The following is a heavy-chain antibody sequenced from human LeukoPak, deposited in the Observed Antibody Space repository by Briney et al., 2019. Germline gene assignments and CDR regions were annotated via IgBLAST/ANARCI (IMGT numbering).Heavy chain of an antibody. V-gene: IGHV3-23*01. J-gene: IGHJ4*02. CDR2: FRSSGGST. D-gene: IGHD2-15*01. CDR1: GFTFSSYA. CDR3: AKYCSGGNCYSGLY. Sequence: PGGSLRLSCAASGFTFSSYAMTWVRQAPGKGLEWASTFRSSGGSTYYADSVRGRFTISRDSSKNTLFLQMNSLRAEDTAVYYCAKYCSGGNCYSGLYWGQGTLVTVSS.